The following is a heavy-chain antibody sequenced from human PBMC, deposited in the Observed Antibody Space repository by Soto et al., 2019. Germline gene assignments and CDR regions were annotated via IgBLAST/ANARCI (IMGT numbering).Heavy chain of an antibody. CDR2: MNPNSGNT. D-gene: IGHD5-12*01. V-gene: IGHV1-8*01. J-gene: IGHJ4*02. Sequence: ASVKVSCKASGYTFTSYDINWVRQATGQGPEWMGWMNPNSGNTGYAQKFRGRVTMTRNTSISTAYMELSSLRSEDTAVYYCATVLDGYNQYFDYWGQGTLVTVSS. CDR1: GYTFTSYD. CDR3: ATVLDGYNQYFDY.